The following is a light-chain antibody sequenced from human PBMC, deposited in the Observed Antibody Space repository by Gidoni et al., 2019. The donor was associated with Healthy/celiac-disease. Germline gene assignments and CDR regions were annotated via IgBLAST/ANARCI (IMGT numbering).Light chain of an antibody. J-gene: IGKJ4*01. V-gene: IGKV3-11*01. CDR1: QSVSSY. Sequence: EIVLTQSPATPSSSPGETATLSCRASQSVSSYLAWYQQKPGQATRLLIYDASNRATGIPARFSGSGSGTDFTLTISSLEPEDFAVYYCQQRSNWPPLTFGGGTKVEIK. CDR2: DAS. CDR3: QQRSNWPPLT.